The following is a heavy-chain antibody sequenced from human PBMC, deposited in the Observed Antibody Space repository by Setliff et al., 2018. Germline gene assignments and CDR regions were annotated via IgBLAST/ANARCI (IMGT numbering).Heavy chain of an antibody. J-gene: IGHJ6*03. Sequence: SVKVSCKASGGTFNSYAISWVRQAPGQGLEWMGGIIPIFGSANYARKFRGRVTIITDESTSTAFMQLSSLRSEDTAVYYCVSEGVDSRSSTDYRYYMDVWGKGTTVTVSS. V-gene: IGHV1-69*05. CDR2: IIPIFGSA. CDR3: VSEGVDSRSSTDYRYYMDV. CDR1: GGTFNSYA. D-gene: IGHD3-22*01.